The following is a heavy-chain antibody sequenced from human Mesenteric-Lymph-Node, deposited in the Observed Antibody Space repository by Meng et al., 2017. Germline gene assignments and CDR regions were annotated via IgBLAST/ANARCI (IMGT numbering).Heavy chain of an antibody. CDR2: INPNSGGT. V-gene: IGHV1-2*02. Sequence: ASVKVSCKASGYTFTGYYMHWVRQAPGQGLEWMGWINPNSGGTNYAQKFQGRVTMTRDTSISTAYMELSRLRSDDTAVYYCARDLWFGELSEGWFDPWGQGTLVTVSS. D-gene: IGHD3-10*01. CDR1: GYTFTGYY. CDR3: ARDLWFGELSEGWFDP. J-gene: IGHJ5*02.